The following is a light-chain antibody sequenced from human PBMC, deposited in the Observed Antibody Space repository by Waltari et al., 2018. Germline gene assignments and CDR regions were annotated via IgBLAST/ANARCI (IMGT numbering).Light chain of an antibody. CDR1: QMVIRLY. CDR2: GAS. J-gene: IGKJ1*01. V-gene: IGKV3-20*01. CDR3: QQYGSSPRT. Sequence: SSRASQMVIRLYLALDQQKTGQAPSLLIHGASSRATGIPDRCSGSGSGTDFTLTISRLEPEDFAVYYCQQYGSSPRTFGQGTKVEIK.